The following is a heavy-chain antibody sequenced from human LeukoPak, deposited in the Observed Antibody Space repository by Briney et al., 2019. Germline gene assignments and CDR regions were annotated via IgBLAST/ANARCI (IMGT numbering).Heavy chain of an antibody. Sequence: ASVKVSCKVSGYTLTELSMHWVRQAPGKGLEWMGGFDPEDGETIYAQKFQGRVTMTEDTSTDTAYMELSSLRSEDTAVYYCAKDIRPDYYDSSGTFDYWGQGTLVTVSS. CDR1: GYTLTELS. V-gene: IGHV1-24*01. CDR2: FDPEDGET. CDR3: AKDIRPDYYDSSGTFDY. D-gene: IGHD3-22*01. J-gene: IGHJ4*02.